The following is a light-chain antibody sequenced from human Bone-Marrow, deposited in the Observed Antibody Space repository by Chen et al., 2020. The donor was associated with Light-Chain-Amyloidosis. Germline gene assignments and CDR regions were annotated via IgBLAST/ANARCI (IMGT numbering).Light chain of an antibody. V-gene: IGKV4-1*01. CDR2: WAS. Sequence: DIVMTQSPDSLAVSLGERATINCKSSQSVLYSSNNKNYLAWYQQKPGQPPKLLIYWASTRESGVPDRFSGSGSGTDVTLNISILQAEDVAVYYCQQYYSTFLTFGGGTKVEIK. CDR1: QSVLYSSNNKNY. J-gene: IGKJ4*01. CDR3: QQYYSTFLT.